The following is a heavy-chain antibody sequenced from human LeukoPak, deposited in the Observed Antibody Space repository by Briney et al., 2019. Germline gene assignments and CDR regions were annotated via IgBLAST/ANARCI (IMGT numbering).Heavy chain of an antibody. CDR1: GGSISSSSYY. D-gene: IGHD3-9*01. Sequence: SETLSLTCTVSGGSISSSSYYWGWIRQPPGKGLEWIGSICYSGSTYYNPSLKSRVTISVDTSKNQFSLKLSSVTAADTAVYYCARRVVITPRTIAAFDYWGQGTLVTVSS. V-gene: IGHV4-39*01. CDR2: ICYSGST. CDR3: ARRVVITPRTIAAFDY. J-gene: IGHJ4*02.